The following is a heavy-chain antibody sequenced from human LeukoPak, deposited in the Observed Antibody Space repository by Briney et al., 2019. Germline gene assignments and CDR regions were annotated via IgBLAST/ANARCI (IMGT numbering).Heavy chain of an antibody. D-gene: IGHD4-23*01. CDR3: AREGYGGNSVPDY. V-gene: IGHV4-31*03. Sequence: SETLSLTCTVSGGSISSGGYYWSWIRQHPGKGLEWIGYIYYSGGTYYNPSLKSRVTISVDTSKNQFSLKLSSVTAADTAVYYCAREGYGGNSVPDYWGQGTLVTVSS. CDR2: IYYSGGT. CDR1: GGSISSGGYY. J-gene: IGHJ4*02.